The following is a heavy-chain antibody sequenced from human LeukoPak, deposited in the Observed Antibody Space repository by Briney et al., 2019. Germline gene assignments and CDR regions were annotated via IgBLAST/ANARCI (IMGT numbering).Heavy chain of an antibody. J-gene: IGHJ4*02. V-gene: IGHV3-72*01. CDR3: GRDTATATDY. CDR1: GFTFTNHY. CDR2: TTNTPNAYTT. D-gene: IGHD5-18*01. Sequence: GGSLRLSCAASGFTFTNHYMDWVRQAPGMGLEWIARTTNTPNAYTTAYAASVRGRFTVSRDDSKSLLHLQMSSLKTDDTTVYDCGRDTATATDYWGRGTLVTVSS.